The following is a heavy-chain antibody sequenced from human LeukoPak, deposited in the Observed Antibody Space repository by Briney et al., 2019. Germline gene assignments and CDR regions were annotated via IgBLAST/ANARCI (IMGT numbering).Heavy chain of an antibody. V-gene: IGHV3-23*01. J-gene: IGHJ4*02. Sequence: PGGSLRLSCAASGFTFSSYAMSWVRQAPGKGLEWVSAISGSGGSTYYADSVKGWFTISRDNSKNTLYLQMNSLRAEDTAVYYCAKGKGMTTVTLDYWGQGTLVTVSS. CDR1: GFTFSSYA. CDR2: ISGSGGST. CDR3: AKGKGMTTVTLDY. D-gene: IGHD4-11*01.